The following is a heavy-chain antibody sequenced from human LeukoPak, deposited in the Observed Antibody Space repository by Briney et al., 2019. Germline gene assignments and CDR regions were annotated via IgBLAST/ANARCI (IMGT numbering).Heavy chain of an antibody. CDR1: GFTVSSNY. Sequence: PGGSLRLSCAASGFTVSSNYMSWVRQAPGKGLEWVSVIYSGGSTYYADSVKGRFTISRDNSKNTLYLQMNSLRAEDTAVYYCARDDPLQNYYGMDVWGQGTTVTVSS. J-gene: IGHJ6*02. V-gene: IGHV3-66*01. CDR2: IYSGGST. D-gene: IGHD4-11*01. CDR3: ARDDPLQNYYGMDV.